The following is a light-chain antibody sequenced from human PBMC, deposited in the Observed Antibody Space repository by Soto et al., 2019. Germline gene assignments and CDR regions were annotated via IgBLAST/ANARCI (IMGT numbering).Light chain of an antibody. J-gene: IGKJ2*01. Sequence: DIQLTQFPSTLSASIGDRVTITCRASQTISSSLAWYQQKPGKAPKLLIYKASNLETGVPSRFSGSGSGTEFALNIRSLQPDDFATYYCKRYIRYAPYTFGQGIRREIK. CDR2: KAS. CDR1: QTISSS. CDR3: KRYIRYAPYT. V-gene: IGKV1-5*03.